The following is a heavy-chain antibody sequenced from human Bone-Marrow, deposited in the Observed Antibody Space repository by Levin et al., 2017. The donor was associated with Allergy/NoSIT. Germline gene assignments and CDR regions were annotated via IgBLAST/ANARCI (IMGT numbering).Heavy chain of an antibody. D-gene: IGHD3-9*01. V-gene: IGHV6-1*01. CDR3: ARVVPKYYDILTTDAFDI. Sequence: SQTLSLTCAISGDSVSSTSAAWNWIRQSPSRGLEWLGRTYYRSKWYNDYAVSVKSRITINPDTSKNQFSLQLNSVTPEDTAVYYCARVVPKYYDILTTDAFDIWGQGTMVTVSS. J-gene: IGHJ3*02. CDR1: GDSVSSTSAA. CDR2: TYYRSKWYN.